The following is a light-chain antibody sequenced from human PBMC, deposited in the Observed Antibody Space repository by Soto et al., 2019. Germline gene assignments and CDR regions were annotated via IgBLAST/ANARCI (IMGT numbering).Light chain of an antibody. V-gene: IGKV1-39*01. CDR2: GAS. CDR3: QQGYSNPPT. J-gene: IGKJ2*01. Sequence: DIQMTQSPSSLSASVGDRVTITCRASQSISTYLNWYQQKPGKAPKLLIFGASNLQSGAPSRFSGSGSGTDFTLTISSLQPEDFATYYCQQGYSNPPTFGQGTKLEI. CDR1: QSISTY.